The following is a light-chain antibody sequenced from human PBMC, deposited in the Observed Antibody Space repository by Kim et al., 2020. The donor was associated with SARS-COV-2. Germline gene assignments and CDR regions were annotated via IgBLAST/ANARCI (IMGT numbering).Light chain of an antibody. V-gene: IGKV4-1*01. J-gene: IGKJ1*01. CDR3: QQYDSTPRT. Sequence: DIVMTQSPDSLAVSLGERATINCKSSQSVLYSSNNKNYLAWYQQKPGQPPKLLIYWASTREAGVPDRFSGSGSGTDFTLTISSLQAEDVAGYYCQQYDSTPRTFGQGAKVDIK. CDR2: WAS. CDR1: QSVLYSSNNKNY.